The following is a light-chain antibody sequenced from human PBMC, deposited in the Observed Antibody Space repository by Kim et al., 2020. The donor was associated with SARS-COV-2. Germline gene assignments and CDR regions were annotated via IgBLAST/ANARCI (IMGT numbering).Light chain of an antibody. V-gene: IGLV3-1*01. CDR3: QAWDSSTHVV. CDR1: KLGDKY. CDR2: QES. Sequence: VSPGQTASITCSGDKLGDKYACWYQQKPGQSPVLVIYQESKRPSGIPERLSGSNSGNTATLTISGTQAMDEADYYCQAWDSSTHVVFGGGTKLTVL. J-gene: IGLJ2*01.